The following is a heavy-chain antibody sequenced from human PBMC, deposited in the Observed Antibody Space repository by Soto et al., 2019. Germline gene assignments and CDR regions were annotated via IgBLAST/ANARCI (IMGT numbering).Heavy chain of an antibody. CDR2: IYYSGST. D-gene: IGHD6-13*01. CDR3: ARDHVSSSWYNWCDP. V-gene: IGHV4-30-4*01. Sequence: TLSLTCTVSGGSISSGDYYWSWIRPPPGKGLEWIGYIYYSGSTYYNPSLTSRVTISVDTSKNQFSLKLSSVTAADTAVYYCARDHVSSSWYNWCDPWGQGTLVTVST. J-gene: IGHJ5*02. CDR1: GGSISSGDYY.